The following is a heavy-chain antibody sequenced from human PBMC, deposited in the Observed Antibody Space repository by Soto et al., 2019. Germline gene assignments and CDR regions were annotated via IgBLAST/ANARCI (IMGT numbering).Heavy chain of an antibody. J-gene: IGHJ1*01. Sequence: WVSLRLSCAASGFTFSRFWMSWVRQAPGKGLEWVANIKEYVSEKYYVDSVKGRFTISRDNAKNSLFLQMNSLRAEDTAVYFCTCHPPRGDYNKYGRKGWGQ. CDR2: IKEYVSEK. CDR1: GFTFSRFW. D-gene: IGHD4-17*01. CDR3: TCHPPRGDYNKYGRKG. V-gene: IGHV3-7*03.